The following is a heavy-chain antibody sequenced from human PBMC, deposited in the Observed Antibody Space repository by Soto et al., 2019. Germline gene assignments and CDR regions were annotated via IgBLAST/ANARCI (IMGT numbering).Heavy chain of an antibody. D-gene: IGHD6-13*01. CDR2: ISAYNGNT. CDR3: ARVPFPDYSSNWYVGAWVDP. J-gene: IGHJ5*02. Sequence: QVQLVQSEAEVKKPGASVKVSCKASGYSFTNYDISWVRQAPGQGLEWMGRISAYNGNTNYVQKIQGRVTMTTDTSXXTXYXXLRSLRSDDTAVYYCARVPFPDYSSNWYVGAWVDPWGQGTLVTVSS. V-gene: IGHV1-18*01. CDR1: GYSFTNYD.